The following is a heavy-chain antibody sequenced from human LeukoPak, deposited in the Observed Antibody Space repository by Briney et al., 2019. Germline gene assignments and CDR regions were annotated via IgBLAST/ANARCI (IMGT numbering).Heavy chain of an antibody. CDR1: GFTFSSYW. CDR2: INSDASST. Sequence: GESLRLSCAASGFTFSSYWMHWVRQAPGKGLVWVSRINSDASSTSYADSVKGRFTISRDNAKNTLHLQMNSLRAEDTAVYYCARDLDGSGNYHWFDPWGQGTLVTVSS. J-gene: IGHJ5*02. D-gene: IGHD3-10*01. CDR3: ARDLDGSGNYHWFDP. V-gene: IGHV3-74*01.